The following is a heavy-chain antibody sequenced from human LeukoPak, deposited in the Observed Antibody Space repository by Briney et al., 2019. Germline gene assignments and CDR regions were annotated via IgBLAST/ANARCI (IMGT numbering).Heavy chain of an antibody. CDR3: ARSSGSSGLDAFDI. V-gene: IGHV3-20*04. Sequence: TGGSLRLSCAAAGFTFDDYGMSWVRQAAGKGLEWVSGINWNGGSTVYADSVKGRFTISRDKAKNSLYLQMNSLRAEDTALYYCARSSGSSGLDAFDIWGQGTMVTVSS. CDR2: INWNGGST. J-gene: IGHJ3*02. CDR1: GFTFDDYG. D-gene: IGHD1-26*01.